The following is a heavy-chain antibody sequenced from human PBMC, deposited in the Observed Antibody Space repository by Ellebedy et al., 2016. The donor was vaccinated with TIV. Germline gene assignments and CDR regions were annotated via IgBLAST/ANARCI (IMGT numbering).Heavy chain of an antibody. CDR2: IDPSGGST. V-gene: IGHV1-46*01. CDR3: ARDRIVGSSSPYYNGMDV. Sequence: AASVKVSCKASGYTFTSYYMHWVRQAPGQGLEWMGVIDPSGGSTDYVQKFQGRVTMTRDTSTSTVYMELSSLRSDDTAVYYCARDRIVGSSSPYYNGMDVWGQGTTVTVSS. D-gene: IGHD1-26*01. CDR1: GYTFTSYY. J-gene: IGHJ6*02.